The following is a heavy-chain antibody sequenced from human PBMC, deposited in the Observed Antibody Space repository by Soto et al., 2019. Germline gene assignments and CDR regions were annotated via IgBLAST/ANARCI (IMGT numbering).Heavy chain of an antibody. D-gene: IGHD3-9*01. CDR1: GFTFSSYG. CDR2: ISYDGSNK. V-gene: IGHV3-30*18. Sequence: QVQLLESGGGVVQPGRSLRLSCAASGFTFSSYGMHWVRQAPGKGLEWVAVISYDGSNKYYADSVKGRFTISRDNSKNTLYLPMNSLRAEDTAVYYCAKGGNNDILTGYPCSDAFDIWGQGTMVTVSS. J-gene: IGHJ3*02. CDR3: AKGGNNDILTGYPCSDAFDI.